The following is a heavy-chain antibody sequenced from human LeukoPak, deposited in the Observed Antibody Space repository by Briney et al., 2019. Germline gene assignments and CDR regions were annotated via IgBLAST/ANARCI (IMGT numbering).Heavy chain of an antibody. CDR3: ARGRKSSSWFDP. D-gene: IGHD6-13*01. Sequence: SVKVSCKASGSTVSSYAIGRVRQAPGQGLEWMGGIIPIFGTANYAQKFQGRVTITADESTSTAYMELSSLRSEDTAVYYCARGRKSSSWFDPWGQGTLVTVSS. CDR1: GSTVSSYA. V-gene: IGHV1-69*13. J-gene: IGHJ5*02. CDR2: IIPIFGTA.